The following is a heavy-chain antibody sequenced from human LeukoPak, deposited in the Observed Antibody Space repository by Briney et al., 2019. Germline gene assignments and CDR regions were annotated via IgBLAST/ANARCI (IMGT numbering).Heavy chain of an antibody. CDR1: GGTFSSYA. CDR2: IIPILGIA. Sequence: GASVKLSCKASGGTFSSYAISWERQAPGQGLEWMGRIIPILGIANYAQKFQGRVTITADKSTSTAYMELSSLRSEDTAVYYCAREVVITSYYFDYWGQGTLVTVSS. D-gene: IGHD3-22*01. J-gene: IGHJ4*02. CDR3: AREVVITSYYFDY. V-gene: IGHV1-69*04.